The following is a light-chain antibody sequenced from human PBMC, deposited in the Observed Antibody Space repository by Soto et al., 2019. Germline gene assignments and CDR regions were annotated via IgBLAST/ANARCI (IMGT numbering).Light chain of an antibody. Sequence: QSALTQPASVSGSPGQSITISCTGTSGDLGSYNYVSWYQQHPGKAPKLMIYEVSNRPSGVSNRFSGSKSGNTASLTISGLQADDEADYYCSSYTSSSTPYVFGTGTKVTVL. CDR1: SGDLGSYNY. CDR2: EVS. CDR3: SSYTSSSTPYV. V-gene: IGLV2-14*01. J-gene: IGLJ1*01.